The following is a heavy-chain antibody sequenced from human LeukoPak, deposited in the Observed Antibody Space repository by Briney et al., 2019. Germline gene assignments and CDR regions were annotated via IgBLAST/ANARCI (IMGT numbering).Heavy chain of an antibody. D-gene: IGHD3-10*01. V-gene: IGHV6-1*01. J-gene: IGHJ4*02. CDR3: AKGRWALFDC. Sequence: SQTLSLTCDLSADSLSSNSAAWPWLRPSPSRGLQWLGRTYYRSKWYNDYAISVKSRMTINADTSKNQFSLQLNSVAPEDTAVYYCAKGRWALFDCWGQGTLVIVSS. CDR1: ADSLSSNSAA. CDR2: TYYRSKWYN.